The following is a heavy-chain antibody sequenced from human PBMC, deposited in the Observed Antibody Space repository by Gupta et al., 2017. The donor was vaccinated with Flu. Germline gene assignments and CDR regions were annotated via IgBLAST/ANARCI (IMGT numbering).Heavy chain of an antibody. D-gene: IGHD6-19*01. CDR2: IYYSGST. Sequence: QLQLQESGPGLVKPSETLSLTCTVSGGSISSSSYYWGWIRQPPGKGLEWIGSIYYSGSTYYNPSLKSRVTISVDTSKNQFSLKLSSVTAADTAVYYCARPNSSGWPDAFDIWGQGTMVTVSS. V-gene: IGHV4-39*01. CDR3: ARPNSSGWPDAFDI. CDR1: GGSISSSSYY. J-gene: IGHJ3*02.